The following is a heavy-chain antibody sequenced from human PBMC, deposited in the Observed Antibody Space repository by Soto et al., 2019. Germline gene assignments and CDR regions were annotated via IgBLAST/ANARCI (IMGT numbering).Heavy chain of an antibody. J-gene: IGHJ4*02. D-gene: IGHD3-9*01. CDR2: ISGSGGST. CDR1: GFTFSSYA. Sequence: PGGSLRLSCAASGFTFSSYAMSWVRQAPGKGLKWVSAISGSGGSTYYADSVKGRFTISRDNSKNTLYLQMNSLRAEDTAVYYCAKDLVGYLRYFDWSLDYWGQGTLVTVSS. CDR3: AKDLVGYLRYFDWSLDY. V-gene: IGHV3-23*01.